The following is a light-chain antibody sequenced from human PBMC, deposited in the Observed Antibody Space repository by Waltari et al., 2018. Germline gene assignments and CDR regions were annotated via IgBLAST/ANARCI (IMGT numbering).Light chain of an antibody. CDR2: QDV. Sequence: SYELTQPPSVSVSPGQPASITCSGDKLGDKYAYWYQQKPGQSPVLVMYQDVKRPSGIPERFSGSNSGNTATLTIRGTQAMDEADYYCQAWDSSAYVFGTGTNVTVL. CDR3: QAWDSSAYV. J-gene: IGLJ1*01. CDR1: KLGDKY. V-gene: IGLV3-1*01.